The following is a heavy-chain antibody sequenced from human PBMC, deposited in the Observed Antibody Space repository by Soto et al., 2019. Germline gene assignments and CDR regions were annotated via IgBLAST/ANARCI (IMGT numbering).Heavy chain of an antibody. J-gene: IGHJ4*02. Sequence: GGSLRLSCAASGFTFNTYSISWVRQAPGKGLEWVSVIGGSGISTYYADSVKGRFTISRDNSKNTLYLQMNTLRTDDTAVYYCARDPHPTYCGGDCYFNWGQGTLVTVSS. CDR3: ARDPHPTYCGGDCYFN. CDR1: GFTFNTYS. CDR2: IGGSGIST. D-gene: IGHD2-21*02. V-gene: IGHV3-23*01.